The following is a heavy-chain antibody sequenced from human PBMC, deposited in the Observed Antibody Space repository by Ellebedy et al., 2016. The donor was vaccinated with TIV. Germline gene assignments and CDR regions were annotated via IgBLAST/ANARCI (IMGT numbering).Heavy chain of an antibody. D-gene: IGHD1-26*01. CDR2: IYSTGSS. CDR1: GGAMKSYY. J-gene: IGHJ4*02. V-gene: IGHV4-4*07. CDR3: ARYSAYNNGNYFDY. Sequence: MPSETLSLTCSVSGGAMKSYYWGWIRQPAGKGLEWIGRIYSTGSSNSNPPLKSRVTMAIDTSRNYFSLKLSSVTAADTAVYYCARYSAYNNGNYFDYWGQGTVVTVSS.